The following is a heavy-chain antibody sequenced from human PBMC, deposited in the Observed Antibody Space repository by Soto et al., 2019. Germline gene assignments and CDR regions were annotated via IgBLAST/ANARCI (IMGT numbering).Heavy chain of an antibody. CDR1: GGSIRVTDYF. V-gene: IGHV4-39*01. CDR3: ARDSGWFDP. Sequence: PSETLSLTCTVSGGSIRVTDYFWGWIRQPPGKALEWIASIYHSGSTYYNPSLKSRVTMSVDTSNNQFALTLNSVTAADTAVYFCARDSGWFDPWGQGTLVT. J-gene: IGHJ5*02. D-gene: IGHD7-27*01. CDR2: IYHSGST.